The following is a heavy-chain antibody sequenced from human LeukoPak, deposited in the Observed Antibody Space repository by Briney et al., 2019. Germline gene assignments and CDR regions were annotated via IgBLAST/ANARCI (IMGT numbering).Heavy chain of an antibody. CDR2: IIPIFGTA. J-gene: IGHJ4*02. CDR3: ARVRYDYVWGSYDY. V-gene: IGHV1-69*05. CDR1: GGTFSSYA. D-gene: IGHD3-16*01. Sequence: SVKVSCKASGGTFSSYAISWVRQAPGQGLELMGRIIPIFGTANYAQKFQGRVTITTDESTSTAYMELSSLRSEDTAVYYCARVRYDYVWGSYDYWGQGTLVTVSS.